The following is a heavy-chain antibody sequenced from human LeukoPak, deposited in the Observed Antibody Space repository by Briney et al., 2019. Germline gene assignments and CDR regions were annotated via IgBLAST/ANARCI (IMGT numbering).Heavy chain of an antibody. CDR1: GFTFTRYW. D-gene: IGHD2-15*01. CDR2: INGDGTST. V-gene: IGHV3-74*01. J-gene: IGHJ4*02. Sequence: GGSLRLSCAASGFTFTRYWMHWVRQAPGKGLVWVSRINGDGTSTDYADFVKGRFTISRDNAKNTVYLQINSLRTEDTAVYYCVRLLDSDFWGQGTLVTVSS. CDR3: VRLLDSDF.